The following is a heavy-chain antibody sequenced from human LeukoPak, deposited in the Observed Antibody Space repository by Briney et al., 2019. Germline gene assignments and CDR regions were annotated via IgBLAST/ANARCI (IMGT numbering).Heavy chain of an antibody. D-gene: IGHD1-26*01. CDR2: ISSSSSTI. Sequence: GGSPRLSCAASGFTFSTYSMNWVRQAPGKGLEWVSYISSSSSTIYYADSVKGRFTISRDNAKNSLYLQMNSLRDEDTAVYYCARIWSYYTAYNWFDPWGQGTLVIVSS. CDR3: ARIWSYYTAYNWFDP. V-gene: IGHV3-48*02. CDR1: GFTFSTYS. J-gene: IGHJ5*02.